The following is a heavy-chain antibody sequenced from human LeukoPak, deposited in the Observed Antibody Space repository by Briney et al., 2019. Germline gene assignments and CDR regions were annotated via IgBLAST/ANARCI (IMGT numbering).Heavy chain of an antibody. J-gene: IGHJ4*01. CDR2: ITSSSSTI. D-gene: IGHD6-13*01. Sequence: GGSLRLSCAASGFIFGAYNMNWVRQAPGKGLEWISFITSSSSTIYHADSVKGRFTISRDNAKNSLYLQMNSLRDEDTAVYYCARGRTSSWYFDYWGRGTLVTVSS. CDR1: GFIFGAYN. CDR3: ARGRTSSWYFDY. V-gene: IGHV3-48*02.